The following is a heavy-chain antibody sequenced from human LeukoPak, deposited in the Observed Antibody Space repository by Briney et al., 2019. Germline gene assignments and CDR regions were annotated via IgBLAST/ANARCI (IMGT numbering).Heavy chain of an antibody. CDR1: GYTFTGYF. Sequence: ASVKVSCKASGYTFTGYFVHWVRQAPGQGLEWMGWMNPKSGGTNYAQKFEARVTMNRDTSISTAYMELSRLRFDDTAVYYCARSPDILTGEKFDYWGQGTLVTVSS. V-gene: IGHV1-2*02. J-gene: IGHJ4*02. D-gene: IGHD3-9*01. CDR2: MNPKSGGT. CDR3: ARSPDILTGEKFDY.